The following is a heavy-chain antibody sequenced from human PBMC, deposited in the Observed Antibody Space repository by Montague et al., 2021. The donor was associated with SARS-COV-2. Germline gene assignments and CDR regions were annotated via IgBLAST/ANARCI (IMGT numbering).Heavy chain of an antibody. Sequence: TLSLTCTVSGGSINSGGYYWSWIRQHPGKGLEWIGYIYYSGSTXYNPSLESRLTMSVDTSKNQFSLKLSSVTAADTAVYYCARVHFVSSGWYPDAFDIWGQGTMVTVSS. V-gene: IGHV4-31*03. CDR2: IYYSGST. CDR3: ARVHFVSSGWYPDAFDI. J-gene: IGHJ3*02. D-gene: IGHD6-19*01. CDR1: GGSINSGGYY.